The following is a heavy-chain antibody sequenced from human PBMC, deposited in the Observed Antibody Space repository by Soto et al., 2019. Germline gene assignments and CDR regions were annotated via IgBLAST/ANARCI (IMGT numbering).Heavy chain of an antibody. V-gene: IGHV3-33*01. Sequence: AGTLRLSCAASGFSFSSYGIHWARQAPGKGLELLALIWYDGSKELYADAVKGRFAISRDNSKNTAYLQMNSLRAEDTAVYYCARFYYDSSSYLPSPYYYYHGMDVWRQRTTVPVSS. CDR1: GFSFSSYG. J-gene: IGHJ6*02. CDR2: IWYDGSKE. D-gene: IGHD3-22*01. CDR3: ARFYYDSSSYLPSPYYYYHGMDV.